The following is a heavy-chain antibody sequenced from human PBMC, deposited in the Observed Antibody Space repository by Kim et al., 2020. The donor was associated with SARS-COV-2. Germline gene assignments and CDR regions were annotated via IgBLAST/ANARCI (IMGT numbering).Heavy chain of an antibody. Sequence: ASVKVSCKASGYTFTNNYIHWVRQAPGQGLEWMGIINPNGGSTNSAQKFQGRVTMTRDTSTSTVYMEMSSLTSEDTAVYYCAIGRPITTVPMLPYLQLWGQGTLVTVSS. D-gene: IGHD4-4*01. J-gene: IGHJ1*01. V-gene: IGHV1-46*01. CDR2: INPNGGST. CDR3: AIGRPITTVPMLPYLQL. CDR1: GYTFTNNY.